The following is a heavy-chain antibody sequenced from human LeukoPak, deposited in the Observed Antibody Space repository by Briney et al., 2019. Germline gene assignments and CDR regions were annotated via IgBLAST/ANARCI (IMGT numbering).Heavy chain of an antibody. Sequence: SETLSLTCTVSGASFNSDDQYWNWIRQSPGKGLEWIGSIHPSGMLYNNPSLESRVTMSRDTSKNQFSLKLSSVTAADTAVYYCAREVATIYYFDYWGQGTLVTVSS. V-gene: IGHV4-31*03. CDR1: GASFNSDDQY. CDR3: AREVATIYYFDY. CDR2: IHPSGML. D-gene: IGHD5-12*01. J-gene: IGHJ4*02.